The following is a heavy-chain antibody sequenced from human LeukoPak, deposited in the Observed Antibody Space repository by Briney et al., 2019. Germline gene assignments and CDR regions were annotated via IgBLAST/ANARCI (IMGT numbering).Heavy chain of an antibody. CDR1: GGSISSYY. CDR2: IYYSGSS. J-gene: IGHJ4*02. V-gene: IGHV4-59*08. CDR3: ARQRSSSWYIFDY. D-gene: IGHD6-13*01. Sequence: SETLSLTCTVSGGSISSYYWSWIRQPPGKGLECIGYIYYSGSSNYNPSLKSRFTISVDTSKNQFSLKLSSVTAADTAVYYCARQRSSSWYIFDYWGQGTLVTVSS.